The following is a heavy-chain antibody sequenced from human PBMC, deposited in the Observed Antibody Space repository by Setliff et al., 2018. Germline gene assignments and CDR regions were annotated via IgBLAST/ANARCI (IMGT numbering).Heavy chain of an antibody. Sequence: GASVKVSCKASGCTFSSYAISWVRQAPGQGLEWMGGIIPIFGTANYAQKFQGRVTITTDESTSTAYMELSSLRSEDTAVYYCARARFTVTTWGALDYWGQGTLVTVSS. V-gene: IGHV1-69*05. CDR2: IIPIFGTA. CDR1: GCTFSSYA. D-gene: IGHD4-17*01. CDR3: ARARFTVTTWGALDY. J-gene: IGHJ4*02.